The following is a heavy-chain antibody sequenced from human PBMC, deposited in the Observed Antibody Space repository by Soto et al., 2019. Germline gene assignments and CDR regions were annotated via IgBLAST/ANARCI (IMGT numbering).Heavy chain of an antibody. CDR1: GGSISSYY. D-gene: IGHD5-12*01. CDR3: ARSSGYSGYDEDFFDY. CDR2: FYYSGST. J-gene: IGHJ4*02. Sequence: ASETLSLTCTVSGGSISSYYWSWIRQPPGKGLEWIGYFYYSGSTNYNPSLKSRVTISVDTSKNQFSLKLSSVTAADTAVYYCARSSGYSGYDEDFFDYWGQGTLVTVSS. V-gene: IGHV4-59*01.